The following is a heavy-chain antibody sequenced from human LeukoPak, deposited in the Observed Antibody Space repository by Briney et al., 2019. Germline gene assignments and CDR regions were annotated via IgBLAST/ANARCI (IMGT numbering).Heavy chain of an antibody. D-gene: IGHD3-9*01. CDR2: ISSSGSTI. CDR3: ARGLIYFEV. Sequence: GGSLRLSCAASGFTFSSYGMSWIRQAPGKGLEWVSYISSSGSTIYYADSVKGRFTISRDNAKNSVYLQMDTLRVEDTAVYYCARGLIYFEVWGQGTLVSVSS. CDR1: GFTFSSYG. V-gene: IGHV3-48*04. J-gene: IGHJ4*02.